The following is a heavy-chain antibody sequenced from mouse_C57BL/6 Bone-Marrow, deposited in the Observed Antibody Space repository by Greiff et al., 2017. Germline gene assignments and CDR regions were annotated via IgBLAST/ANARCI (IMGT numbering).Heavy chain of an antibody. V-gene: IGHV5-4*01. Sequence: VQLVESGGGLVKPGGSLKLSCAASGFTFSSYAMSWVRQTPEKMLEWVATISDGGSYTYYTDNVKGRFTISRDNAKNNLYLQMSHLKSEDTAMYYCAIDYYGSIFYWYFDVWGTGTTVTVSS. D-gene: IGHD1-1*01. CDR2: ISDGGSYT. CDR1: GFTFSSYA. J-gene: IGHJ1*03. CDR3: AIDYYGSIFYWYFDV.